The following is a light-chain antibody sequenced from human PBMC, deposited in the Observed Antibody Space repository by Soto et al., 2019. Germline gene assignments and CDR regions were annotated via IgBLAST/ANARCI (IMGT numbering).Light chain of an antibody. J-gene: IGKJ4*01. CDR1: QDIRND. Sequence: DIPMTQSPSSLSASVGDRVTITCRASQDIRNDLGWYQQKPGKAPKRLIFSASTLDSGVPSRFSGGGFGTEFTLTISSLQPEDFATYYCLHHYNYPLTLGGGTKVAIK. V-gene: IGKV1-17*01. CDR3: LHHYNYPLT. CDR2: SAS.